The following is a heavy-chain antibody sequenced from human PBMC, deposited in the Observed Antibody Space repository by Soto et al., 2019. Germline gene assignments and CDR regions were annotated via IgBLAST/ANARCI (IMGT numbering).Heavy chain of an antibody. J-gene: IGHJ4*02. CDR3: ARYFRGVISPFDY. D-gene: IGHD3-10*01. Sequence: SETLSLTCTVSGGSISSYYWSWIRQPPGKGLEWIGYIYHSGSTNYNPSLKSRVTISVDTSKNQFSLKLSSVTAADTAVYYCARYFRGVISPFDYWGQGTLVTVSS. CDR2: IYHSGST. V-gene: IGHV4-59*08. CDR1: GGSISSYY.